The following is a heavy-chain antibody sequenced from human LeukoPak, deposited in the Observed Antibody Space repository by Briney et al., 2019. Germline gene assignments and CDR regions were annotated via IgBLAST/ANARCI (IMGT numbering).Heavy chain of an antibody. J-gene: IGHJ6*02. Sequence: SQTLPLTCTVSGGSISSGDYYWSWIRQPPGKGLEWIGYIYYSGTTYYNPSLKSRVTISVDTSKNQFSLKLSSVTAADTAVYYCARDYSSSSEVYYYGMDVWGQGTTVTVSS. CDR3: ARDYSSSSEVYYYGMDV. D-gene: IGHD6-6*01. V-gene: IGHV4-30-4*01. CDR1: GGSISSGDYY. CDR2: IYYSGTT.